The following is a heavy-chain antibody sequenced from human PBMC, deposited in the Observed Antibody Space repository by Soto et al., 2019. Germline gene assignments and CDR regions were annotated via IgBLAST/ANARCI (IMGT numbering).Heavy chain of an antibody. CDR3: TTDQDFEGRWFGELFFDY. J-gene: IGHJ4*02. CDR2: IKSKTDGGTT. Sequence: GGSLRLSCAASGFTFSNAWMNWVRQAPGKGLEWVGRIKSKTDGGTTDYAAPVKGRFTISRDDSKNTLYLQMNSLKTEDTAVYYCTTDQDFEGRWFGELFFDYWGQGTLVTVSS. CDR1: GFTFSNAW. V-gene: IGHV3-15*07. D-gene: IGHD3-10*01.